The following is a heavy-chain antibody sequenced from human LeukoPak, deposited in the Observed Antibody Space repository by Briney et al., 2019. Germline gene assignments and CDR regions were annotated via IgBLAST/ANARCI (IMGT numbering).Heavy chain of an antibody. Sequence: KPSETLSLTCTVSGGSISSYYWSWIRQPPGKGLEWIGYIYYSGSTNYNPSLKSRVTISVDTSKNQFSLKLSSVTAADTAVYYCARGLNPYYWYFDLWGRGTLVTVSS. J-gene: IGHJ2*01. CDR1: GGSISSYY. V-gene: IGHV4-59*01. CDR3: ARGLNPYYWYFDL. CDR2: IYYSGST. D-gene: IGHD4/OR15-4a*01.